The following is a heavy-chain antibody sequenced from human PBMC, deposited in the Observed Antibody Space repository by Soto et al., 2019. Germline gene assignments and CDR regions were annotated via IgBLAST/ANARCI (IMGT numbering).Heavy chain of an antibody. J-gene: IGHJ4*02. CDR2: ISYDGSNK. V-gene: IGHV3-30*18. Sequence: GGSLRLSCAASGFTFSSYGMHWVRQAPGKGLEWVAVISYDGSNKYYADSVKGRFTISRDNSKNTLYLQMNSLRAEDTAVYYCAKEMGATSLDYWGQGTLVTVSS. CDR1: GFTFSSYG. CDR3: AKEMGATSLDY. D-gene: IGHD1-26*01.